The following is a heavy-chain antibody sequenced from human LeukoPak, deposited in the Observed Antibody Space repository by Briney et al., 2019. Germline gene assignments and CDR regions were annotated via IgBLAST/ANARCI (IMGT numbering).Heavy chain of an antibody. CDR2: INPNSGGT. D-gene: IGHD3-16*01. CDR3: ATTWGISSPGDD. Sequence: ASVKVSCKASGYTFTGYYMHWVRQAPGQGLEWMGLINPNSGGTNYAQKFQGRVTMTRDTSISTAYMELSRLRSDDTAVYYCATTWGISSPGDDWGQGTLVTVSS. CDR1: GYTFTGYY. J-gene: IGHJ4*02. V-gene: IGHV1-2*02.